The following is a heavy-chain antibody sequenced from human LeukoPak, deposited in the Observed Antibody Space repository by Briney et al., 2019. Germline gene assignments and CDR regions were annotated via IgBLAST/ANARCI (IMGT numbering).Heavy chain of an antibody. D-gene: IGHD3-16*01. V-gene: IGHV4-59*01. CDR3: ASEYTYDWYYFDY. CDR1: RGSTTSYY. J-gene: IGHJ4*02. CDR2: IYYSGST. Sequence: PSETLSLTRTVSRGSTTSYYWSCIRQPPRKGRWCIGYIYYSGSTNYNPSLKSRVTISVDMSKTQFSLKLSSVTAADTAVYYCASEYTYDWYYFDYWGQGTLVTVSS.